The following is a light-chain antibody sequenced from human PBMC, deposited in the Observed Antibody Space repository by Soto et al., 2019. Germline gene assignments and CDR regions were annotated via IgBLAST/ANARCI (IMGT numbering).Light chain of an antibody. V-gene: IGKV3-15*01. CDR2: AAS. CDR1: QSVSNN. CDR3: QQYDKWPET. Sequence: EIVMTQSPATLSVYPGESATLSCRASQSVSNNLAWYQQKPGQGPRFLIYAASARATDIPARFSGSGSGTEFTLTISSLQSEDFAVYYCQQYDKWPETFGQGTKVDIK. J-gene: IGKJ1*01.